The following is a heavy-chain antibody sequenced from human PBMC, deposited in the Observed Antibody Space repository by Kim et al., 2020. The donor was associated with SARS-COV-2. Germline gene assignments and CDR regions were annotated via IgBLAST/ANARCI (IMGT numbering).Heavy chain of an antibody. J-gene: IGHJ3*02. CDR1: GFTFSSYA. D-gene: IGHD3-10*01. V-gene: IGHV3-23*01. CDR2: ISGSGGST. CDR3: AKVTGAVRGVIIHAFDI. Sequence: GGSLRLSCAASGFTFSSYAMSWVRQAPGKGLEWVSAISGSGGSTYYADSVKVRFTISRDNSKNTLYLQMNSLRAEDTAVYYCAKVTGAVRGVIIHAFDIWGQGTMVTVSS.